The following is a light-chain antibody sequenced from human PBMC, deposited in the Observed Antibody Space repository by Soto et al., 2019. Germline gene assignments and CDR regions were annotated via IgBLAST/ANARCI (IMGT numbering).Light chain of an antibody. CDR2: EVN. Sequence: QSALTQPPSASGSSGLSVTISCTGSSSDVGGYNYVSWYQQHPGKVPKLMVYEVNKRPSGVPDRFSGSKSGNTASLTVSGLQAEAEADYYCTSYAGGNNVFGTGTKLTV. J-gene: IGLJ1*01. CDR1: SSDVGGYNY. V-gene: IGLV2-8*01. CDR3: TSYAGGNNV.